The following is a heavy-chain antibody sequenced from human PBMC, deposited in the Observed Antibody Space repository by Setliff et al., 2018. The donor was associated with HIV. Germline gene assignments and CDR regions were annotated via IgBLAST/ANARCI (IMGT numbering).Heavy chain of an antibody. V-gene: IGHV4-34*01. D-gene: IGHD4-17*01. Sequence: SETLSLTCAFNGGSFSGYYWMWIRQSPGEGLEWIGEINHSGNTNYNPSLKSRVTISRDNSKNTLYLQMNSLRAEDTAVYYCARAGPYGDYGHYWGQGTLVTVSS. J-gene: IGHJ4*02. CDR2: INHSGNT. CDR1: GGSFSGYY. CDR3: ARAGPYGDYGHY.